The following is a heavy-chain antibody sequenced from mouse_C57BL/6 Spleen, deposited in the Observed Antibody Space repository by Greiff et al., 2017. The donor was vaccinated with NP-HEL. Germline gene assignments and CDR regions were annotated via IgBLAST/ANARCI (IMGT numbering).Heavy chain of an antibody. D-gene: IGHD4-1*01. V-gene: IGHV1-50*01. CDR1: GYTFTSYW. CDR3: ARQGGTGFDY. J-gene: IGHJ2*01. Sequence: QVQLQQSGAELVKPGASVKLSCKASGYTFTSYWMQWVKQRPGQGLEWIGEIDPSDSYTNYNQKFKGKATLTVDTSSSTAYMQLSSLTSEDSAVYYCARQGGTGFDYSGQGTTLAVAS. CDR2: IDPSDSYT.